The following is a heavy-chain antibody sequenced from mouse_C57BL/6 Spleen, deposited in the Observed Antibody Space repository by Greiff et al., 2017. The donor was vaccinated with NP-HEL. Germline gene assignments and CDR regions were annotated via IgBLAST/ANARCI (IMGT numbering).Heavy chain of an antibody. V-gene: IGHV3-6*01. CDR2: ISYDGSN. J-gene: IGHJ4*01. CDR1: GYSITSGYY. CDR3: ASALSSMDY. Sequence: EVKLQESGPGLVKPSQSLSLTCSVTGYSITSGYYWNWIRQFPGNKLEWMGYISYDGSNNYNPSLKNRISITRDTSKNQFFLKLNSVTTEDTAKYYCASALSSMDYWGQGTSVTVSS. D-gene: IGHD1-1*02.